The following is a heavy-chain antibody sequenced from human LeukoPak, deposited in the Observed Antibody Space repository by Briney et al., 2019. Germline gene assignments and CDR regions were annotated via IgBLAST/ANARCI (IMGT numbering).Heavy chain of an antibody. CDR1: GYTFTSYD. CDR3: ARVGGYSGYEPHVYYYYYMDV. V-gene: IGHV1-8*03. D-gene: IGHD5-12*01. CDR2: MNPNSGNT. J-gene: IGHJ6*03. Sequence: ASVKVSCKASGYTFTSYDINWVRQATGQGLEWMGCMNPNSGNTGYAQKFQGRVTITRNTSISTAYMELSSLRSEDTAVYYCARVGGYSGYEPHVYYYYYMDVWGKGTTVTISS.